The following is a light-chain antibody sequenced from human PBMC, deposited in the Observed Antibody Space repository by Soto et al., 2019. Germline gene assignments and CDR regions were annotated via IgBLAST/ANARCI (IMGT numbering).Light chain of an antibody. CDR2: DVS. Sequence: QSALTQPASVSGSPGQSITISCTGTSSDVGGYNYVSWYQQEPGKAPKLMIYDVSNRPSGVSNRFSGSKSGNTASLTISGLQAEDEADYYCSSYTSGITFVFGTGTKLTVL. CDR1: SSDVGGYNY. V-gene: IGLV2-14*01. CDR3: SSYTSGITFV. J-gene: IGLJ1*01.